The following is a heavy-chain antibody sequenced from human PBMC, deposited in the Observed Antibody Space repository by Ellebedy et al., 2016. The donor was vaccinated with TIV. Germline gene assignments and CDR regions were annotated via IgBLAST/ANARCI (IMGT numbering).Heavy chain of an antibody. D-gene: IGHD4-23*01. Sequence: GESLKISCAASGFTFSSYAMSWVRQAPGKGLEWVSAISGSGGSTYYADSVKGRFTISRDNSKNKLYLQMNSLRAEDTAVYYCAKSPRDDYGGNSGFDAFDIWGQGTMVTVSS. CDR1: GFTFSSYA. CDR2: ISGSGGST. V-gene: IGHV3-23*01. J-gene: IGHJ3*02. CDR3: AKSPRDDYGGNSGFDAFDI.